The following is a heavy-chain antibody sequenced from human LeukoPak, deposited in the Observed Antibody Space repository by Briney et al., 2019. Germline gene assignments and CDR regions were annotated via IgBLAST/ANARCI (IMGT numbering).Heavy chain of an antibody. Sequence: PSETLSLTCTVSGGSISSHYWSWIRQPPGKGLEWIGYIYYSGSTNYNPSLKSRVTISVDTSKNQFSLKLSSVTAADTAVYYCARAIGYDFWSGRDWSDPWGQGTLVTVSS. CDR1: GGSISSHY. CDR2: IYYSGST. D-gene: IGHD3-3*01. V-gene: IGHV4-59*11. J-gene: IGHJ5*02. CDR3: ARAIGYDFWSGRDWSDP.